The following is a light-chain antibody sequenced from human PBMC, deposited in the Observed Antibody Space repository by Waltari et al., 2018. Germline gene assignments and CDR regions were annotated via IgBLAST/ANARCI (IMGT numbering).Light chain of an antibody. Sequence: QSALTQPASVSGSLGQSITISCTGGSSDVGAYTLLSWYQQHPGKAPKVMIYDVTERPSGISNRFSGSKSGYTASLTISGLQAEDEADYYCGSFTTSYTWVFGGGTTLTVL. CDR3: GSFTTSYTWV. CDR2: DVT. J-gene: IGLJ3*02. V-gene: IGLV2-14*03. CDR1: SSDVGAYTL.